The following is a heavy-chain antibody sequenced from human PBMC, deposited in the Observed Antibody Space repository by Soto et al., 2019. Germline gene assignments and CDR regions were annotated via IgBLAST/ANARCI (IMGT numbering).Heavy chain of an antibody. Sequence: QVQLVQSGAEVKKPGSSVKVSCKASGGTFGSYAISWVRQAPGQGLEWMGGIIPIFGTANYAQKFQGRVTITADESTRTADMELSSLRSEDTAVYYCARASEVLRFLEWLPNYYYYGMDVWGQGTTVTVSS. CDR2: IIPIFGTA. D-gene: IGHD3-3*01. V-gene: IGHV1-69*12. CDR1: GGTFGSYA. J-gene: IGHJ6*02. CDR3: ARASEVLRFLEWLPNYYYYGMDV.